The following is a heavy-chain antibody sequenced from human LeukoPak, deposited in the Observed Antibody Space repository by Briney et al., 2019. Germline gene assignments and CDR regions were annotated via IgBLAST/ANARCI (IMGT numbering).Heavy chain of an antibody. Sequence: ASVKVSCEASGYTFTGYYIHWMRQAPGQGLEWMGWINPNSGATYYAQMFQGRVTMTRDTSISTAYMELSSLRSDDTAVYYCARDGERRTPAAAGNGEVNYWGQGTLVTVSS. CDR1: GYTFTGYY. J-gene: IGHJ4*02. CDR2: INPNSGAT. D-gene: IGHD6-13*01. CDR3: ARDGERRTPAAAGNGEVNY. V-gene: IGHV1-2*02.